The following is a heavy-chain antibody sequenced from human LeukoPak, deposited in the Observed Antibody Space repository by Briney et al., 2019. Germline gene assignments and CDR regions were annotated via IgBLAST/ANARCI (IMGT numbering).Heavy chain of an antibody. CDR2: IKQDGGEK. V-gene: IGHV3-7*01. J-gene: IGHJ6*04. D-gene: IGHD3-10*01. Sequence: GGSLRLSCAASGFTFSGYWMSWLRQAAGKGLEWVANIKQDGGEKYYVDSVKGRFTISRDNAKNSLYLQMNSLRAEDTAVYYCARDRGFGQADVWGKGTTVTVSS. CDR1: GFTFSGYW. CDR3: ARDRGFGQADV.